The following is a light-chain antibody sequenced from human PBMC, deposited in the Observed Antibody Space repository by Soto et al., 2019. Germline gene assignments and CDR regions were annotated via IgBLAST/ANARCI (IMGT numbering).Light chain of an antibody. V-gene: IGKV1-39*01. Sequence: DIQMTQSPSSLSASVGDRVTIICRASPTISNYLDWYQQKPGKAPKVLIYGATRLQSGVPSRFSGSGVGTDFTLTISSLQPVDFATYYCQQSYSSPFTFGPGTKVDIK. CDR1: PTISNY. CDR2: GAT. CDR3: QQSYSSPFT. J-gene: IGKJ3*01.